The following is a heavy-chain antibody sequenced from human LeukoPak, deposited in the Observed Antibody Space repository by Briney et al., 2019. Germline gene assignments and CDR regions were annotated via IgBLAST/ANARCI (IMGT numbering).Heavy chain of an antibody. CDR1: GGTFSSYA. D-gene: IGHD1-26*01. Sequence: SVKVSCKASGGTFSSYAVSWVRQAPGQGLEWMGGFIPIFGTANYAQKFQGRVTITADESTSTAYMELSSLRSEDTAVYYCASLARTLVGATPSWWFDPWGQGTLVTVSS. V-gene: IGHV1-69*13. CDR2: FIPIFGTA. J-gene: IGHJ5*02. CDR3: ASLARTLVGATPSWWFDP.